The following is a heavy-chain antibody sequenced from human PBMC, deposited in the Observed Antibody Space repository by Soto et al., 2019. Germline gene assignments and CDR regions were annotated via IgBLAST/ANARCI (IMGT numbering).Heavy chain of an antibody. CDR1: GGSISSYY. J-gene: IGHJ4*02. D-gene: IGHD6-19*01. V-gene: IGHV4-59*01. CDR3: ARRIYSSGWYHYSFAF. CDR2: IYYSGST. Sequence: SETLSLTCTVSGGSISSYYWSWIRQPPGKGLEWIGYIYYSGSTNYNPSLKSRVTISVDTSKNQFSLKLSSVTAADTAAYDCARRIYSSGWYHYSFAFWGQGPLVTVS.